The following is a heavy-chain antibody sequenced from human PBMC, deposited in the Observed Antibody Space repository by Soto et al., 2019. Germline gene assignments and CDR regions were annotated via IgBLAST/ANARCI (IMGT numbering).Heavy chain of an antibody. CDR3: ARDWDSERQGSYYYGMDV. V-gene: IGHV1-69*05. Sequence: ASVKVSCKASGGTFSSYAISWVRQAPGQGLEGMGGFIPIFGTAKYAQKFQGRVTITTDESTSTAYMEMSSLRSEDTAVYYCARDWDSERQGSYYYGMDVWGQGTTVTVSS. J-gene: IGHJ6*02. D-gene: IGHD1-26*01. CDR1: GGTFSSYA. CDR2: FIPIFGTA.